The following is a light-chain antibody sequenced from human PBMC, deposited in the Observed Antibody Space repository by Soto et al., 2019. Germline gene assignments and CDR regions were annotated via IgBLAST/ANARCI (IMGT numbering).Light chain of an antibody. CDR3: GTLDSSLSAV. Sequence: QSALTQPPSVSAAPGQKVTISCSGTTSNIGNNYVSWYQQLPGTAPKLLIYDNDKRPSGIPDRFSGSKSGTSATLGITGLQTGDEADYYCGTLDSSLSAVFGGGTKLTVL. CDR1: TSNIGNNY. V-gene: IGLV1-51*01. CDR2: DND. J-gene: IGLJ2*01.